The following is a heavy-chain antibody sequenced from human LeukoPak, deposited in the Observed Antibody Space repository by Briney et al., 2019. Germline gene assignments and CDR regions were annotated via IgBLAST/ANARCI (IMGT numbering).Heavy chain of an antibody. D-gene: IGHD3-9*01. V-gene: IGHV1-58*02. J-gene: IGHJ4*02. Sequence: SVKVSCKASGFTFTSSAMQWVRQARGQRLEWIEWIVVGSGNTNYAQKFQERVTITRDMSTSTAYMELSSLRSEDTAVYYCAAESTGILTGWNLYYFDYWGQGTLVTVSS. CDR2: IVVGSGNT. CDR1: GFTFTSSA. CDR3: AAESTGILTGWNLYYFDY.